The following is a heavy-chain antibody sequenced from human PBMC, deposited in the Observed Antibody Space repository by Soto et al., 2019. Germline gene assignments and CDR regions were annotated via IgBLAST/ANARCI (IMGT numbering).Heavy chain of an antibody. Sequence: PGGSLRLSCAASGFTFSSYSMNWVRQAPGKGLEWVSYISSSSSTIYYADSVKGRFTISRDNAKNSLYLQMNSLRAEDTAVYYCARDQGQWLTAAFDYWGQGTLVTVSS. V-gene: IGHV3-48*01. CDR2: ISSSSSTI. CDR3: ARDQGQWLTAAFDY. CDR1: GFTFSSYS. J-gene: IGHJ4*02. D-gene: IGHD6-19*01.